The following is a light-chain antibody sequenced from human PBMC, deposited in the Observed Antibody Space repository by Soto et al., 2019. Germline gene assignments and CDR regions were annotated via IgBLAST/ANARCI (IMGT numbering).Light chain of an antibody. CDR3: QQYNEWPLT. J-gene: IGKJ4*01. CDR1: QSVSNN. V-gene: IGKV3-15*01. Sequence: EIVMTQSPATLSVSPGEKATLSCRASQSVSNNLAWYQQKPGQAPRLLMYFASTRATGIPARFSGSGSGTEFSLTISSLQSEDFAVYYCQQYNEWPLTFGGGTKVETK. CDR2: FAS.